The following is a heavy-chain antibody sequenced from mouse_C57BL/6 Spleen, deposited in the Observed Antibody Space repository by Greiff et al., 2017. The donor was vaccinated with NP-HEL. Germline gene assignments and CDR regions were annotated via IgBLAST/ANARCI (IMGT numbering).Heavy chain of an antibody. V-gene: IGHV1-50*01. CDR2: IDPSDSYT. CDR1: GYTFTSYW. Sequence: QVQLQQPGAELVKPGASVKLSCKASGYTFTSYWMPWVKQRPGQGLEWIGEIDPSDSYTNYNQKFKGKATLTVDTSSSTAYMQLSSLTSEDSAVYYCARRGAYWGQGTTLTVSS. J-gene: IGHJ2*01. CDR3: ARRGAY.